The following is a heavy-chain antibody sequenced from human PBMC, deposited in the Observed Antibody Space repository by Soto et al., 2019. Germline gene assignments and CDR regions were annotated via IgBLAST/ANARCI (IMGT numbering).Heavy chain of an antibody. CDR1: GYAFSFRH. Sequence: SVRGSCKACGYAFSFRHGRWVIKAIGLGLEWMGWINPTSVGTSYAQKFQGRVTMTRDTSISTAYMELSRLRSDDTAVYYCAREPMVRAAHGFDIWGQGTTVTVSS. CDR2: INPTSVGT. V-gene: IGHV1-2*02. J-gene: IGHJ3*02. CDR3: AREPMVRAAHGFDI. D-gene: IGHD3-10*01.